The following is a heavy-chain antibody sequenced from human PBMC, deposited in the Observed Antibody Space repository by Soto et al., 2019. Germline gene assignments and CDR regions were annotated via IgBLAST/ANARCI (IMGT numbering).Heavy chain of an antibody. Sequence: LRLSCAASGFAFSAYAMTWVRQAPWKGLEWVSDISDSDGGTHYADSVKGRFTISRDNAKNTLYLQMDRLRVEDAAVYYCAKGRTFFDFWGQGTLVTVSS. J-gene: IGHJ4*02. CDR3: AKGRTFFDF. V-gene: IGHV3-23*01. CDR2: ISDSDGGT. CDR1: GFAFSAYA.